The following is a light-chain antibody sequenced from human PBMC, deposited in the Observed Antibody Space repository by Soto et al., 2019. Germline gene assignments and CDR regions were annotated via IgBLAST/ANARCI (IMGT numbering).Light chain of an antibody. V-gene: IGKV3-15*01. CDR2: GAS. CDR1: QRIYSN. Sequence: EIVMTQSPATLSVSPGERVTFSCRASQRIYSNLAWYQHTPGQAPRLLISGASTGATGLPSRFSGSGSGTDFTLPINIRQSEDVAVYYCQQYHHWPVTFGGGTKVEI. CDR3: QQYHHWPVT. J-gene: IGKJ4*01.